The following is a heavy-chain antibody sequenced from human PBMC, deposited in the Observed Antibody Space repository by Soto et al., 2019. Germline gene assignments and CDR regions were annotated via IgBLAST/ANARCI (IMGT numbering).Heavy chain of an antibody. V-gene: IGHV3-11*05. CDR2: ITSSSSYT. CDR1: GFRFSDYY. J-gene: IGHJ2*01. D-gene: IGHD1-26*01. Sequence: QVQLVESGGGLVKPGGSLRLSCAASGFRFSDYYMSWIRQAPGKGLEWVSYITSSSSYTNYADAVKGRFTSSRDNTKNSLYLQINILRAGDTAVYYGAKLRPSCWYFDLWGRGTLVIVSS. CDR3: AKLRPSCWYFDL.